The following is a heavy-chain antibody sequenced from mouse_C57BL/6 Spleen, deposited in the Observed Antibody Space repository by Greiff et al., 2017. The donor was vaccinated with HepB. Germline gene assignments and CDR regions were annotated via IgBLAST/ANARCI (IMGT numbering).Heavy chain of an antibody. Sequence: QVQLQQSGAELVKPGASVKMSCKASGYTFTTFPIEWMKQNHGKSLEWIGNFHPYNDDTKYNEKFKGKATLTVEKSSSTVYLELSRLTSDDSAVYYCARRGYDDDLYYAMDYWGQGTSVTVSS. CDR2: FHPYNDDT. CDR1: GYTFTTFP. J-gene: IGHJ4*01. V-gene: IGHV1-47*01. D-gene: IGHD2-2*01. CDR3: ARRGYDDDLYYAMDY.